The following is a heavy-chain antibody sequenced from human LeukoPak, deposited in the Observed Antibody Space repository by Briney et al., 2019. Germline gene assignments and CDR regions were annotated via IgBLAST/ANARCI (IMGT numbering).Heavy chain of an antibody. J-gene: IGHJ6*03. V-gene: IGHV4-39*07. D-gene: IGHD3-3*01. CDR3: ARRGGDFWNGSYTAYYYMDV. Sequence: SETLSLTCTVSGDSISSSSYYWGWIRQPPGKGLEWIGSIYYSGSTYYNPSLKSRVTISVDTSKNQFSLKLSSVTAADTAVYYCARRGGDFWNGSYTAYYYMDVWGKGTTVIVSS. CDR2: IYYSGST. CDR1: GDSISSSSYY.